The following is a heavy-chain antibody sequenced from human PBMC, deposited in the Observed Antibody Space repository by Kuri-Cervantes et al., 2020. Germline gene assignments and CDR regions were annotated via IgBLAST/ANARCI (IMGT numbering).Heavy chain of an antibody. CDR3: ARYYGSTDNTFDY. V-gene: IGHV4-30-4*08. D-gene: IGHD3-10*01. Sequence: SWVRQAPGKGLEWIGYIYYSGSTYYNPSLKSRVTMSVDTSKNQFSLKLSSVTAADTAVYYCARYYGSTDNTFDYWGQGTLVTVSS. CDR2: IYYSGST. J-gene: IGHJ4*02.